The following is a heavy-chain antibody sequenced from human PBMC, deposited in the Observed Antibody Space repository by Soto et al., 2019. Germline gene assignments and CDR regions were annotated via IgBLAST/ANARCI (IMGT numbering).Heavy chain of an antibody. CDR3: AREARDIVVVPAAIDYVSYFDY. V-gene: IGHV1-46*01. J-gene: IGHJ4*02. D-gene: IGHD2-2*01. CDR2: INPSGGST. Sequence: ASVKVSCKASGYTFTSYYMHWVRQAPGQGLEWMGIINPSGGSTSYAQKFQGRVTMTRDTSTSTVYMELRSLRSDDTAVYYCAREARDIVVVPAAIDYVSYFDYWGQGTLVTVSS. CDR1: GYTFTSYY.